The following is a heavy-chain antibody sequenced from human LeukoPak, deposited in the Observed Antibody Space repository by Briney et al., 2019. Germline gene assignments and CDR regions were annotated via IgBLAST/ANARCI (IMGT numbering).Heavy chain of an antibody. Sequence: SETLSLTCTVSGGSISSYYWSWIRQPAGKGLEWIGRIYTSGSTNYNPSLKSRVTMSVDTSKNQFSLKLSSVTAADTAVYHCARWEQLVDRTYAFDIWGQGTMVTVSS. CDR1: GGSISSYY. CDR3: ARWEQLVDRTYAFDI. V-gene: IGHV4-4*07. J-gene: IGHJ3*02. D-gene: IGHD6-13*01. CDR2: IYTSGST.